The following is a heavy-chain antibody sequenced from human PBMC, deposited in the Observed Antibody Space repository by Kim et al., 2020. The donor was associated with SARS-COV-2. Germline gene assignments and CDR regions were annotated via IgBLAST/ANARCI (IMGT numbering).Heavy chain of an antibody. V-gene: IGHV4-38-2*02. CDR2: IYHSGST. D-gene: IGHD1-26*01. Sequence: SETLSLTCTVSGYSISSGYYWGWIRQPPGKGLEWIGSIYHSGSTYYNPSLKSRVTISVDTSKNQFSLKLSSVTAADTAVYYCARGGGEWELGLYWGQGTLVTVSS. CDR1: GYSISSGYY. J-gene: IGHJ4*02. CDR3: ARGGGEWELGLY.